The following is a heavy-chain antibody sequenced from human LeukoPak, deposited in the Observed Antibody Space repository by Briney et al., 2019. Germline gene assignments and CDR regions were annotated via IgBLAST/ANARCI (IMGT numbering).Heavy chain of an antibody. V-gene: IGHV4-39*01. CDR2: IYYSGNT. D-gene: IGHD2-15*01. J-gene: IGHJ4*02. Sequence: SETLSLTCTVSGGSINSISFHWAWIRQPPGKGLEWIGSIYYSGNTYYNPSLRSRVTISVDTSMNQFSLKLDSVTATDTAVYYCARLASTCTGGSCYQYYFDYWGQGTLVTVSS. CDR1: GGSINSISFH. CDR3: ARLASTCTGGSCYQYYFDY.